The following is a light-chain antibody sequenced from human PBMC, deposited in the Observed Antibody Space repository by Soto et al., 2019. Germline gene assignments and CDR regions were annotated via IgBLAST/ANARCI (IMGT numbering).Light chain of an antibody. CDR1: SNDIGGYNY. Sequence: QSALTQPPSASGSPGQSVAISCTGTSNDIGGYNYVSWYQQRPGKAPKLMIYEVARRPSGVPDRFSGSKSGNTASLTVSGLQAEDEADYYCSSSAGYNNVVFGGGTQLTVL. CDR2: EVA. V-gene: IGLV2-8*01. J-gene: IGLJ2*01. CDR3: SSSAGYNNVV.